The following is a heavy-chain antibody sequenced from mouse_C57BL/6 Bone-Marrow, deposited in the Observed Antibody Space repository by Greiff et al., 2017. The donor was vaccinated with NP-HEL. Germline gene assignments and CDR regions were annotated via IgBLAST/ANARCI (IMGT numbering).Heavy chain of an antibody. J-gene: IGHJ3*01. CDR3: ARSLAYYSKRFAY. CDR1: GYTFTDYY. CDR2: INPYNGGT. V-gene: IGHV1-19*01. Sequence: EVKLQESGPVLVKPGASVKMSCKASGYTFTDYYMNWVKQSHGKSLEWIGVINPYNGGTSYNQKFKGKATLTVDKSSSTAYMELNSLTSEDSAVYYCARSLAYYSKRFAYWGQGTLVTVSA. D-gene: IGHD2-5*01.